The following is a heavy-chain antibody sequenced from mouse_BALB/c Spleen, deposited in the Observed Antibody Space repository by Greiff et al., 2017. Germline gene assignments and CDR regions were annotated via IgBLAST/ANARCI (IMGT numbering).Heavy chain of an antibody. CDR1: GYTFTSYW. Sequence: VQLQQSGAELVKPGASVKLSCKASGYTFTSYWMHWVKQRPGQGLEWIGEINPSNGRTNYNEKFKSKATLTVDKSSSTAYMQLSSLTSEDSAVYYCASIYYGYDGFAYWGQGTLVTVSA. CDR2: INPSNGRT. D-gene: IGHD2-2*01. J-gene: IGHJ3*01. V-gene: IGHV1S81*02. CDR3: ASIYYGYDGFAY.